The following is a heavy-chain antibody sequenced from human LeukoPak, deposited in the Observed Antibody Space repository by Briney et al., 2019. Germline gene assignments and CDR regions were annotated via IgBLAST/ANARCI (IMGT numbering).Heavy chain of an antibody. CDR2: MNPNSGNT. D-gene: IGHD3-22*01. CDR1: GYTFTSYD. CDR3: AGEIYDSSGYPQLDY. Sequence: KVSCKASGYTFTSYDINWVRQATGQGLEWMGWMNPNSGNTGYAQKFQGRVTMTRDTSISTAYMELSRLRSDDTAVYYCAGEIYDSSGYPQLDYWGQGTLVTVSS. V-gene: IGHV1-8*01. J-gene: IGHJ4*02.